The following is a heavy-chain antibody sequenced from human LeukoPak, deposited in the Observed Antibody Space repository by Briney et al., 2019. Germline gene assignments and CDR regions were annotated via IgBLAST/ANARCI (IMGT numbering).Heavy chain of an antibody. V-gene: IGHV3-7*01. CDR2: IKQGGSEK. Sequence: GGSLRLSCAASGFTFSNYWMTWVRQAPGKGLEWGANIKQGGSEKYYVDSVKGRFTISRDNAKNSLYLQMNGLRAEDTAVYYCARARDFYDSSGYYVYFDYWGQGSLVTVSS. CDR1: GFTFSNYW. J-gene: IGHJ4*02. CDR3: ARARDFYDSSGYYVYFDY. D-gene: IGHD3-22*01.